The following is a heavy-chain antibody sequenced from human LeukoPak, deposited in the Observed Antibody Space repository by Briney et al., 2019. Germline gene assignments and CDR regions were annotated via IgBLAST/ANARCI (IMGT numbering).Heavy chain of an antibody. Sequence: SETLSLTCTVSGGSISSSSYYWGWIRQPPGKGLEWIGSIYYSGSTYYNPSLKSRVAISVDTSKNQFSLKLSSVTAADTAVYYCARGLPRWAFDIWGQGTMVTVSS. V-gene: IGHV4-39*07. CDR1: GGSISSSSYY. CDR2: IYYSGST. D-gene: IGHD3-16*02. CDR3: ARGLPRWAFDI. J-gene: IGHJ3*02.